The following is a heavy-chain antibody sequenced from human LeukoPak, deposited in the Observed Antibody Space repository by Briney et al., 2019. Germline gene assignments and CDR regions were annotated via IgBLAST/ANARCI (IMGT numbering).Heavy chain of an antibody. CDR2: IHYSGSA. Sequence: PSETLSLTCTVSGDSINSPCYWSWLRQYPGKGLEWIGYIHYSGSAHYNPSLKSRLTMSVDTSNHQFSLRLTSVTDADTAVYYCARWQATSCTNGCTPNYYDSWGQGTLVTVSS. D-gene: IGHD2-8*01. J-gene: IGHJ4*02. CDR3: ARWQATSCTNGCTPNYYDS. CDR1: GDSINSPCY. V-gene: IGHV4-31*03.